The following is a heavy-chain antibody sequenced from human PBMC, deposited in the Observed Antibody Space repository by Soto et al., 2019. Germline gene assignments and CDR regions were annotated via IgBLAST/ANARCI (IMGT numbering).Heavy chain of an antibody. CDR2: IYPGDSDT. CDR1: GYTFTSYY. D-gene: IGHD3-22*01. J-gene: IGHJ4*02. V-gene: IGHV5-51*01. Sequence: GASVKVSFKASGYTFTSYYMPWVLQMPGKGLEWMGIIYPGDSDTRYSPSFQGQVTISADKSISTAYLQWSSLKASDTAMYYCARLNYYDSSGYNDYWGQGTLVTVSS. CDR3: ARLNYYDSSGYNDY.